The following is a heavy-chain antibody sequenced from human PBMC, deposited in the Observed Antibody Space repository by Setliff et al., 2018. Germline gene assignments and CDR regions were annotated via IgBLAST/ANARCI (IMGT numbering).Heavy chain of an antibody. J-gene: IGHJ3*02. D-gene: IGHD6-13*01. CDR2: MNPNSGNT. CDR1: GYTFTSYD. Sequence: ASVKVSCKASGYTFTSYDINWVRQATGQGLEWMGWMNPNSGNTGYVQKFQGRVTMTRNTSITTAYMELSSLRSEDTAVYYCARGGSGIAAAGTGKTAFDIWGQGAMVTVSS. CDR3: ARGGSGIAAAGTGKTAFDI. V-gene: IGHV1-8*02.